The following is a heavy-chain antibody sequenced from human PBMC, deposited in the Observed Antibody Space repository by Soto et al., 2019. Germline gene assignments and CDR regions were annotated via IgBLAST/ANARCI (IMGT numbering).Heavy chain of an antibody. CDR3: GGNSKPYYYYGMDV. CDR1: GGTFSSYA. J-gene: IGHJ6*02. D-gene: IGHD2-21*02. V-gene: IGHV1-69*13. CDR2: IIPIFGTA. Sequence: SVKVSCKASGGTFSSYAISWVRQAPGQGLEWMGGIIPIFGTANYAQKFQGRVTITADESTSTAYMELSSLRSEDTAVYYCGGNSKPYYYYGMDVWGQGTTVTSP.